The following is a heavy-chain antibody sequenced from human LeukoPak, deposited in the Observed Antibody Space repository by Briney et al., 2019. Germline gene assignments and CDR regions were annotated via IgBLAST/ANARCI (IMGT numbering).Heavy chain of an antibody. CDR1: GFTFRSYS. D-gene: IGHD4-17*01. CDR2: ITSGSSPI. Sequence: GGSLRLSCAASGFTFRSYSMNWVRQAPGKGLEWISYITSGSSPIYYAGSVKGRFTISRDNAKNSLYLQMDSLRDEDTAVYYCARRAYGDDSFDYWGQGTLVTVSS. V-gene: IGHV3-48*02. CDR3: ARRAYGDDSFDY. J-gene: IGHJ4*02.